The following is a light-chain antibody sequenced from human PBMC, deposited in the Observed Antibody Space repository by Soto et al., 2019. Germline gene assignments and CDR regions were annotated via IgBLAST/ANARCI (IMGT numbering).Light chain of an antibody. V-gene: IGKV1-5*01. Sequence: DIQLTQSPSTLSAAVGDRVTITCRASQNINNWLAWYQQKPGKAPNLLIYAASSLQSGVPSRFSGSGSGTDFTLTISSLQRDDFAIYYCQQYNPYSRTFGQGTKVDIK. CDR2: AAS. J-gene: IGKJ1*01. CDR3: QQYNPYSRT. CDR1: QNINNW.